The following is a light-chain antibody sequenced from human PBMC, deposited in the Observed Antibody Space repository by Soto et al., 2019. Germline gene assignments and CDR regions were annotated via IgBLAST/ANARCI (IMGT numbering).Light chain of an antibody. CDR3: SSYTSSTTPV. CDR1: SSDVGGYDF. Sequence: QSVLTQPASVSGSPGQSITISCTGTSSDVGGYDFVSWYQQLPGKAPKLMIYEVTNRPSGVSHRFSGSKSGNTASLTISGLQAEDEADYYCSSYTSSTTPVFGGGTQLTVL. CDR2: EVT. J-gene: IGLJ7*01. V-gene: IGLV2-14*01.